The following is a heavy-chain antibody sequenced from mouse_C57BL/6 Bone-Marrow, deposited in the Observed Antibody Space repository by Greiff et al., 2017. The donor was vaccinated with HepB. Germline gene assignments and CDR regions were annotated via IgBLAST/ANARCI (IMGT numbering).Heavy chain of an antibody. CDR3: ARPPFAY. J-gene: IGHJ3*01. V-gene: IGHV5-6*01. CDR2: ISSGGSYT. Sequence: EVKLVESGGDLVKPGGSLKLSCAASGFTFSSYGMSWVRQTPDKRLEWVATISSGGSYTYYPDSVKGRFTISRDNAKNTLYLQRSSLKSEDTAMYYCARPPFAYWGQGTLVTVSA. CDR1: GFTFSSYG.